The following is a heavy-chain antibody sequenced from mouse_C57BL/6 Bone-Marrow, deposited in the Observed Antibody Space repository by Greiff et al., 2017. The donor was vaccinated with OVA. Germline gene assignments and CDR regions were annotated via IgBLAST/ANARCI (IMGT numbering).Heavy chain of an antibody. CDR2: IDPNSGGT. J-gene: IGHJ3*01. Sequence: QVQLQQPGAELVKPGASVKLSCKASGYTFTSYWMHWVKQRPGQGLEWIGMIDPNSGGTKYNEKFKSKATLTVDKPSSTAYMQLSSLTSEDSAVYYCAREELWSFAYWGQGTLVTVSA. V-gene: IGHV1-64*01. CDR3: AREELWSFAY. CDR1: GYTFTSYW. D-gene: IGHD1-1*02.